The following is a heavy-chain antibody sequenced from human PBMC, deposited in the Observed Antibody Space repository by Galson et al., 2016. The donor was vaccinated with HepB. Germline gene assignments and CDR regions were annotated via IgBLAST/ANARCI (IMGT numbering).Heavy chain of an antibody. V-gene: IGHV3-74*01. CDR1: GFAFRSHW. D-gene: IGHD2-15*01. CDR3: VRDHSVVPETAYNWFDP. CDR2: INSDGTIS. Sequence: SLRLSCAASGFAFRSHWMHWDRQAPGKGPVWVSRINSDGTISNYAGSVKGRFTISRDNAKSTLYLEMNSLRAEDTAVYYCVRDHSVVPETAYNWFDPWGQGTLVTVSS. J-gene: IGHJ5*02.